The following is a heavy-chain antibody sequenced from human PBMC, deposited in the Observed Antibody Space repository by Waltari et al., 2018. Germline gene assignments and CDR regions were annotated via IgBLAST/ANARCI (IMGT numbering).Heavy chain of an antibody. CDR2: INHTGDT. D-gene: IGHD6-6*01. CDR1: GGSFNYYY. V-gene: IGHV4-34*02. Sequence: QVQLQQWGAGLLKPSETLSLTCAADGGSFNYYYWSWIRQPPGKGLEWVGDINHTGDTRYNPSLKSRVTMSVDTSKSQFSLTLSSVTAADMAIYYCARWWGYSSSYYFDHWGQGTLATVSS. J-gene: IGHJ4*02. CDR3: ARWWGYSSSYYFDH.